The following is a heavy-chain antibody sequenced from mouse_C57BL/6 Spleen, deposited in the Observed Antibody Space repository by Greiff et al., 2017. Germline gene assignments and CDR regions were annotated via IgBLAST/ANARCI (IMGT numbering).Heavy chain of an antibody. V-gene: IGHV2-6-1*01. D-gene: IGHD2-4*01. Sequence: VKLMESGPGLVAPSQSLSITCTVSGFSLTSYGVHWVRQPPGKGLEWLVVIWSDGSTTYNSALKSRLSISKDNSKSQVFLKMNSLQTDDTAMYYCARQDYDYAAWFAYWGQGTLVTVSA. CDR1: GFSLTSYG. J-gene: IGHJ3*01. CDR3: ARQDYDYAAWFAY. CDR2: IWSDGST.